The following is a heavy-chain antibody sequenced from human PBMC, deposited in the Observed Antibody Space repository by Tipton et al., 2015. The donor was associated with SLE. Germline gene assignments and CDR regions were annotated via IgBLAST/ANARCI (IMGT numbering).Heavy chain of an antibody. V-gene: IGHV4-59*12. CDR3: ARDFGNVGRFDS. D-gene: IGHD3-10*01. Sequence: GLVKPSETLSLTCTVSGVSMSSYYWSWIRQPPGKGLEWIGYIYHTGTTKSSPSLQRRVAITVDTSRNQFSLKLNSLTAADTAVYYCARDFGNVGRFDSWGQGTLVTVSA. CDR2: IYHTGTT. J-gene: IGHJ5*01. CDR1: GVSMSSYY.